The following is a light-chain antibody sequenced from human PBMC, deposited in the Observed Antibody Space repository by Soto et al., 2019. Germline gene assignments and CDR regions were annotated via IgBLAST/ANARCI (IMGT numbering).Light chain of an antibody. J-gene: IGLJ1*01. CDR3: AAWDGSLNGNV. V-gene: IGLV1-44*01. Sequence: QSVLTQPPSASGTPGQRVTISCSGSSSNIGSNTVSWYQQLPGTAPKLLIYSNNQRPSGVPDRFSGSKSGTSASLAISGLQSEDEADYYCAAWDGSLNGNVFGTGTKVTVL. CDR2: SNN. CDR1: SSNIGSNT.